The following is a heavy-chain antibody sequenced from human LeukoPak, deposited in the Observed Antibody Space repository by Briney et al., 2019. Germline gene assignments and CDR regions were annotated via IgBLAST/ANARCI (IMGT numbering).Heavy chain of an antibody. CDR2: IIPLLGIT. CDR3: ARARSRITFGGIRHAFDI. V-gene: IGHV1-69*04. Sequence: SVKVSCKASGGTFSSYAKSWVRQAPGQGLEWVARIIPLLGITNHAQKLQGRVTVTADTSTNTAYMELSSLISDDTAVYYCARARSRITFGGIRHAFDIWGQGTLVTVSS. J-gene: IGHJ3*02. D-gene: IGHD3-16*01. CDR1: GGTFSSYA.